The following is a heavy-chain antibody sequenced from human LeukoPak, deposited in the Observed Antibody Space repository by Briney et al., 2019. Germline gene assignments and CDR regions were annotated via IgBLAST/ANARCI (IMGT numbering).Heavy chain of an antibody. CDR3: GGVFNGRYTFATLQYWYFDD. J-gene: IGHJ2*01. CDR1: GGSITSTNYF. CDR2: IYYNGRT. D-gene: IGHD3-16*01. Sequence: SETLSLTCTVSGGSITSTNYFWRWIRQPPGKGLEWLGSIYYNGRTYYNSSLKSRVTMSVDASKNYIALRLNSVTTADLALNVLGGVFNGRYTFATLQYWYFDDWGRGTLVTVSS. V-gene: IGHV4-39*02.